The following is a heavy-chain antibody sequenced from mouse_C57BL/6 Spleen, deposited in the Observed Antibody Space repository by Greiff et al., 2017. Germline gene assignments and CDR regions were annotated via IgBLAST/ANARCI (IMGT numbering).Heavy chain of an antibody. Sequence: EVQVVESGGGLVKPGGSLKLSCAASGFTFSDYGMHWVRQAPEKGLEWVAYISSGSSTIYYADTVKGRFTISRDNAKNTLFLQMTSLRSEDTAMYYCARRQTGNPYWYFDVWGTGTTVTVSS. V-gene: IGHV5-17*01. CDR2: ISSGSSTI. D-gene: IGHD4-1*01. CDR3: ARRQTGNPYWYFDV. CDR1: GFTFSDYG. J-gene: IGHJ1*03.